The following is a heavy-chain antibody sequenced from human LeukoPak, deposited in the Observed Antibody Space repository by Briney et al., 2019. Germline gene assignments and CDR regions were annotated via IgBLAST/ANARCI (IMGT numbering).Heavy chain of an antibody. CDR1: GFSFSNYA. Sequence: GGSLRLSCAASGFSFSNYAMSWVRQAPGKGPEWVSAIGGSGASTYYADSVKGRFTTSRDNSNNTLYLQMKSLRAEDTAVYYCAKDLLRTYDYVWGSHPIDYWGQGALVTVSS. CDR2: IGGSGAST. CDR3: AKDLLRTYDYVWGSHPIDY. J-gene: IGHJ4*02. V-gene: IGHV3-23*01. D-gene: IGHD3-16*01.